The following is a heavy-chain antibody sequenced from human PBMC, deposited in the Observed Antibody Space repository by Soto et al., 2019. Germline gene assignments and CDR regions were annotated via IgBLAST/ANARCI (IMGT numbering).Heavy chain of an antibody. CDR2: IYDSGST. D-gene: IGHD3-10*01. V-gene: IGHV4-30-4*01. J-gene: IGHJ6*02. CDR3: ATWTGFDPYGMDV. CDR1: GGSISSGDYY. Sequence: QVQLQESGPGLVKPSQTLSLTCTVSGGSISSGDYYWSWIRQPPGTGLEWIGYIYDSGSTYYNPSLMSRVTISVDTSKNQCSLQLSSVTAADTAVYYCATWTGFDPYGMDVWGQGTTVTVSS.